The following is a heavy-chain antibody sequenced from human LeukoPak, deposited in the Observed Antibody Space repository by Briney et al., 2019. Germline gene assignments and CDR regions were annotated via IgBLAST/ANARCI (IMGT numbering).Heavy chain of an antibody. V-gene: IGHV3-11*01. Sequence: PGGPLRLSCAASGFTFSDYYMSWIRQAPGKGLEWVSYISSSGSTIYYADSVKGRFTISRDNAKNSLYLQMNSLRAEDTAVYYCARRMNYYYYGMDVWGQGTTVTVSS. CDR1: GFTFSDYY. CDR3: ARRMNYYYYGMDV. CDR2: ISSSGSTI. J-gene: IGHJ6*02.